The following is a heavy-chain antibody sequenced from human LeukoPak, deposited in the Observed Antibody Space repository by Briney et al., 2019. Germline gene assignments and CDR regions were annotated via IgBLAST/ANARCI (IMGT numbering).Heavy chain of an antibody. Sequence: SETLSLTCTVSGHSIINSYYWGWIRQPPGKGLEWIGSIYHSGSTYYNPSLKSRVTISVDRSKNQFSLKLSSVTAADTAVYYCARTYSSSVIDYWGQGTLVTVSS. D-gene: IGHD6-6*01. CDR1: GHSIINSYY. J-gene: IGHJ4*02. CDR2: IYHSGST. CDR3: ARTYSSSVIDY. V-gene: IGHV4-38-2*02.